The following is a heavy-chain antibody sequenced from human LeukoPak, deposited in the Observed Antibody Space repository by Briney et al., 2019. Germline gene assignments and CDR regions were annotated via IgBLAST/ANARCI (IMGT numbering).Heavy chain of an antibody. CDR2: IGSKAYGGPA. Sequence: GGSLRLSCTTSGFTFGDYAINWVREAPGKGLEWVGFIGSKAYGGPAEFAASMKGRFTISRDDSKGVAYLQMNSLTTDDTAVYYCTRTGLITVADYFDSWGQGTLVTVSS. V-gene: IGHV3-49*04. J-gene: IGHJ4*02. CDR3: TRTGLITVADYFDS. CDR1: GFTFGDYA. D-gene: IGHD6-19*01.